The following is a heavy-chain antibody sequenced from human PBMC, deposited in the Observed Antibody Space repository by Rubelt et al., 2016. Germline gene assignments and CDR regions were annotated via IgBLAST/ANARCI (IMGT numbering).Heavy chain of an antibody. D-gene: IGHD3-22*01. J-gene: IGHJ4*02. CDR1: GYTLTELS. Sequence: QVQLVQSGAEVKKPGASVKVSCKVSGYTLTELSMHWVRQAPGQGLEWIGWINPNSGGTNYAQKFQGLVTMTRDTSISTAYMELSRMRSDDTALYYCARDDSPYYYDSSGYYDYWGRGTLVTVSS. CDR2: INPNSGGT. V-gene: IGHV1-2*04. CDR3: ARDDSPYYYDSSGYYDY.